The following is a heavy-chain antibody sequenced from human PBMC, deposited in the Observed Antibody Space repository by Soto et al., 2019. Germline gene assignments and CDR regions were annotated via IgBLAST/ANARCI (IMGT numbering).Heavy chain of an antibody. CDR2: LIPIFGTT. Sequence: QVQLVQSGTEVKKPGYSVKVSCKASGGTFRSNAISWVRQAPGQGLEWMGGLIPIFGTTNYAQKFQGRVTITADESASTAYMELSSLRSDDTAVYYCASLPSFYYGSGYGMDVWGQGTTVTVSS. CDR3: ASLPSFYYGSGYGMDV. CDR1: GGTFRSNA. V-gene: IGHV1-69*01. J-gene: IGHJ6*02. D-gene: IGHD3-10*01.